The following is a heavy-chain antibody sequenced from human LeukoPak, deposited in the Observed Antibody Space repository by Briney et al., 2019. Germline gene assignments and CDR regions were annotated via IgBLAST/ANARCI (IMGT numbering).Heavy chain of an antibody. CDR2: ISAYNGNT. CDR3: ARGSGIYSYFDS. J-gene: IGHJ4*02. CDR1: GYTFTNYG. Sequence: ASVKVSCKASGYTFTNYGITWVRQAPGQGLEWMGWISAYNGNTNYAQKLQDRVNMTTDTSTSTAYMELRSLRSDDTALYYCARGSGIYSYFDSWGQGILVTVSS. D-gene: IGHD1-26*01. V-gene: IGHV1-18*01.